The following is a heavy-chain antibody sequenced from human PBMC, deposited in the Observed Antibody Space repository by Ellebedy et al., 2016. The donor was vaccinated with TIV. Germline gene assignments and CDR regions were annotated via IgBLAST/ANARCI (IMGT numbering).Heavy chain of an antibody. V-gene: IGHV1-18*04. D-gene: IGHD3-16*01. J-gene: IGHJ3*01. CDR3: ARIGGGVSGTSFDV. Sequence: AASVKVSCKASGYTFTSYGISWVRQAPGRGLEWMGWLSSYNGNTKYAQKFQGRVTMTTDTSTGTTYMELRGLRSDDTALYYWARIGGGVSGTSFDVWGQGTIVTVSS. CDR2: LSSYNGNT. CDR1: GYTFTSYG.